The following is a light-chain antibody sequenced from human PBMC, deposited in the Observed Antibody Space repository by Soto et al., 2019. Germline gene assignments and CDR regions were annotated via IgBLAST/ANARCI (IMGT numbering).Light chain of an antibody. CDR1: QSVSKY. CDR3: QQRSNWPIT. Sequence: EIVLTQSPATLSLSPGERDTLSCRTSQSVSKYFAWYQQKPGRAPRLLICDASSRATGIPARFIGSGSGTDFTLTISSLEPEDFAIYYCQQRSNWPITFGQGTRLEIK. V-gene: IGKV3-11*01. CDR2: DAS. J-gene: IGKJ5*01.